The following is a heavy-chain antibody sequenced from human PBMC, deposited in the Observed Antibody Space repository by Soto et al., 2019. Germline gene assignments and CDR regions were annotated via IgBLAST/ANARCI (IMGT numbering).Heavy chain of an antibody. CDR1: GGSISSGDYY. CDR2: IYYSGST. V-gene: IGHV4-30-4*01. CDR3: ARDVSRYYDFWGGYWTQPRGMDV. D-gene: IGHD3-3*01. Sequence: QVQLQESGPGLVKPSQTLSLTCTVSGGSISSGDYYWSWIRQPPGKGLGWIGYIYYSGSTYYNPSLKSPGTISVDTSKNQFSLKLSSVTAADTAVYYCARDVSRYYDFWGGYWTQPRGMDVWGQGTTVTVSS. J-gene: IGHJ6*02.